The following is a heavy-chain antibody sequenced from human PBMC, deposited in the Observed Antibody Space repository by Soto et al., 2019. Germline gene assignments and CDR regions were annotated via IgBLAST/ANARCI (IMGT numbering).Heavy chain of an antibody. CDR2: IYHSGST. Sequence: QLQLQESGSGLVKPSQTLSLTCAVSGGSISSGGYSWSWIRQPPGKGLEWIGYIYHSGSTYYNPSLKSRVTISVDRSKNQFSLKPSSVTAADTAVYYCARAYGDYVLWFDPWGQGTLVTVSS. J-gene: IGHJ5*02. V-gene: IGHV4-30-2*01. CDR1: GGSISSGGYS. CDR3: ARAYGDYVLWFDP. D-gene: IGHD4-17*01.